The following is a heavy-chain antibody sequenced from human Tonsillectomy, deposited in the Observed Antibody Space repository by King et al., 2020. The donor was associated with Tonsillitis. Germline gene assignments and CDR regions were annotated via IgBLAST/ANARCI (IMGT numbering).Heavy chain of an antibody. Sequence: EVQLVESGGGLVQPGGSLRLSCAASGFSFSSYVMSWVRQAPGKGLEWVSCISGSGGSTYYADSVKGRFTISRDNSRNTRYRQMNSLRAEETAGYYCAKCGCHSDFWGGEYYFDYWGQGTLVTVSS. CDR2: ISGSGGST. V-gene: IGHV3-23*04. J-gene: IGHJ4*02. CDR1: GFSFSSYV. D-gene: IGHD3-3*01. CDR3: AKCGCHSDFWGGEYYFDY.